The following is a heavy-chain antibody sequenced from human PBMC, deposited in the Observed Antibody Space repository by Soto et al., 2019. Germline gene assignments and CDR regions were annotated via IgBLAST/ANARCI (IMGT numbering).Heavy chain of an antibody. CDR3: AKDPVPHDTDINWFDP. CDR1: GFTFSSYG. V-gene: IGHV3-30*18. Sequence: QVQLVESGGGVVQPGRSLRLSCAASGFTFSSYGMHWVRQAPGKGLEWVAVISYDGSNKYYADSVKGRFTISRDNSKNTLYLQMNSLRAEDTAVYYCAKDPVPHDTDINWFDPWGQGTLVTVSS. CDR2: ISYDGSNK. J-gene: IGHJ5*02.